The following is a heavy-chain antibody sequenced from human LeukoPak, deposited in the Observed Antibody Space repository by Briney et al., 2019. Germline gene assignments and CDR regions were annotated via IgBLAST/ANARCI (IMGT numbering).Heavy chain of an antibody. CDR3: ARTLSQLFTDEYCWGSSGSY. CDR1: GYTFTSYG. D-gene: IGHD3-16*01. Sequence: ASVKVSCKASGYTFTSYGINWVRQAPGQGPEWMGRIITHIGSTNSAQKLKSSVTMTPDTSTSTAYMELRSLISDNTAVYYCARTLSQLFTDEYCWGSSGSYWGQGTLVTVSS. J-gene: IGHJ4*02. V-gene: IGHV1-18*01. CDR2: IITHIGST.